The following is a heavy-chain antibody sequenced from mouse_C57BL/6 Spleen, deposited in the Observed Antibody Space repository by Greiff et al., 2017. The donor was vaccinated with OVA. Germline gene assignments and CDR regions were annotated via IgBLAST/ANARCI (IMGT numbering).Heavy chain of an antibody. J-gene: IGHJ4*01. D-gene: IGHD1-1*01. CDR3: ARYYGSSHYYAMDY. Sequence: QVQLKQSGAELVRPGASVKLSCKASGYTFTDYYINWVKQRPGQGLEWIARLYPGSGNTYYNEKFKGKATLTAEKSSSTAYMQLSSLTSEDSAVYFCARYYGSSHYYAMDYWGQGTSVTVSS. V-gene: IGHV1-76*01. CDR2: LYPGSGNT. CDR1: GYTFTDYY.